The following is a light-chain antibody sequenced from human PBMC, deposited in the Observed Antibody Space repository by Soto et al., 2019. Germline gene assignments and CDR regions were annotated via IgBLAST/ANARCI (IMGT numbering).Light chain of an antibody. Sequence: QPVLTQAPSVFGAPGQRVTISCTGSTSNIGAGYNVNWYQQLPGIAPKLLIYVNNNRPSGVPDRFSGSKSGTSASLAITGLQAEDEADYYCQSYDCSLSGYVFGTGTKLTVL. CDR3: QSYDCSLSGYV. V-gene: IGLV1-40*01. J-gene: IGLJ1*01. CDR2: VNN. CDR1: TSNIGAGYN.